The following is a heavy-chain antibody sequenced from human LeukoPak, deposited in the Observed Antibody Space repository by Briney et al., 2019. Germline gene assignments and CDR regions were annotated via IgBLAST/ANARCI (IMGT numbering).Heavy chain of an antibody. J-gene: IGHJ4*02. CDR2: IYYSGST. Sequence: PSETLPLTCTVSGGSISSYYWSWIRQPPGKGLEWIGYIYYSGSTNYNPSLKSRVTISVDTSKNQFSLKLSSVTAADTAVYYCARGGVRGATPDYWGQGTLVTVSS. D-gene: IGHD1-26*01. CDR3: ARGGVRGATPDY. CDR1: GGSISSYY. V-gene: IGHV4-59*01.